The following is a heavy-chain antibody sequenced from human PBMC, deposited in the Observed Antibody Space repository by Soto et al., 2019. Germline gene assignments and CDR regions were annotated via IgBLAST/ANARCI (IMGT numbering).Heavy chain of an antibody. Sequence: GGSLRLSCAASGFTFSSYGMHWVRQAPGKGLEWVAVIWYDGSNKYYADSVKGRFTISRDNSKNTLYLQMNSLRAEDTAVYYCARDREDWWCSGGSCYSDYYYYGMDVWGQGTTVTVSS. CDR2: IWYDGSNK. CDR1: GFTFSSYG. V-gene: IGHV3-33*01. D-gene: IGHD2-15*01. CDR3: ARDREDWWCSGGSCYSDYYYYGMDV. J-gene: IGHJ6*02.